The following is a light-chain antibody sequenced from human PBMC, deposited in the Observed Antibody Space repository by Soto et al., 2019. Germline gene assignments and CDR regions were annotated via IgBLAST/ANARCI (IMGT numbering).Light chain of an antibody. V-gene: IGKV1-5*03. CDR3: QQYQTYSQ. Sequence: DIQITQSPSTLSASVGDRVTITCRASQSINTWLAWYQLKPGRAPKLLIYKASTLESGVPSRFSGSGSGTEFTLTISSLQPDDFATYYCQQYQTYSQFGQGTKVDIK. J-gene: IGKJ1*01. CDR1: QSINTW. CDR2: KAS.